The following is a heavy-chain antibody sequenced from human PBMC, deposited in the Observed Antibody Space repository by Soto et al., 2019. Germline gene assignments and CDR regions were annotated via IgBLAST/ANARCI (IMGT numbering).Heavy chain of an antibody. CDR1: GDSVSSNSAA. V-gene: IGHV6-1*01. Sequence: QVQLQESGPGLVKPSQTLSLTCAISGDSVSSNSAAWNWIRQSPSRGLEWLGRTYYRSKWYNDYAVSVXXRXTXXPDTSENQFSLQLNSVTPEDTAVYYCVAGNYYFDCWGQGTLVTVSS. CDR3: VAGNYYFDC. CDR2: TYYRSKWYN. D-gene: IGHD6-19*01. J-gene: IGHJ4*02.